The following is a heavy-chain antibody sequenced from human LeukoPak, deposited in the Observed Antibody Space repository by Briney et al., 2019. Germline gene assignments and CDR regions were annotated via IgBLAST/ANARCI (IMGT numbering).Heavy chain of an antibody. Sequence: PSETLSLTCAVYGGSFSGYYWSWIRQPPGKGLEWIGEINHSGSTNYNPSLKSRVTISVDTSKNQFSLKLSSVTAADTAVYYCASRTTTYYGSDDFDYWGQGTLVTVSS. CDR2: INHSGST. CDR1: GGSFSGYY. CDR3: ASRTTTYYGSDDFDY. D-gene: IGHD3-10*01. V-gene: IGHV4-34*01. J-gene: IGHJ4*02.